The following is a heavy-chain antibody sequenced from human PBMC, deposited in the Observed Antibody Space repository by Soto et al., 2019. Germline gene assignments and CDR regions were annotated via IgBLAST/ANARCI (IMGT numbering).Heavy chain of an antibody. J-gene: IGHJ2*01. Sequence: QVQLVQSGSEVKKPGASVKVSCKASGYTFTNYGMSWVRQAPGQGLEWMGWISAYNGNTNHAQNFQGRVTMTTDTSTNTAYMELRGLRSDDPAVYYCARCYCSVGSCYSCWHFDLWGRGALVTVSS. CDR3: ARCYCSVGSCYSCWHFDL. CDR2: ISAYNGNT. D-gene: IGHD2-15*01. CDR1: GYTFTNYG. V-gene: IGHV1-18*01.